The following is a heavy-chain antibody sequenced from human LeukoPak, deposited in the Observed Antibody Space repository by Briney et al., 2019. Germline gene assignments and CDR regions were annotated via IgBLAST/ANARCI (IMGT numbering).Heavy chain of an antibody. Sequence: SETLSLTCTASGVTISSYYWSWIRQPAGKGLEWIGRIYTSGSTNYNPSLKSRVTMSVDTSKNQLSLKLSSVTAADTAVYYCARDEAGTISNFDPWGQGTLVTVSS. D-gene: IGHD4/OR15-4a*01. CDR2: IYTSGST. CDR3: ARDEAGTISNFDP. J-gene: IGHJ5*02. CDR1: GVTISSYY. V-gene: IGHV4-4*07.